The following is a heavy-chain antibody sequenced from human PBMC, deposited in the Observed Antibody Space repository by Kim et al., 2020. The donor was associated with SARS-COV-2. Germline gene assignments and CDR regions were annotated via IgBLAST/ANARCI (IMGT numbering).Heavy chain of an antibody. V-gene: IGHV3-15*01. J-gene: IGHJ6*02. CDR1: GFSFSDAR. CDR3: ASSRLKQTFNRIYYFYGMDA. D-gene: IGHD2-21*02. Sequence: GGSLRLSCVASGFSFSDARMSWVRQAPGKGLQWLGRIKSKIDDGTTDYAGPVKGRFIISRDDSKNTLYLEMNNLKMEDTAVYFCASSRLKQTFNRIYYFYGMDAWGQGTTVTVAS. CDR2: IKSKIDDGTT.